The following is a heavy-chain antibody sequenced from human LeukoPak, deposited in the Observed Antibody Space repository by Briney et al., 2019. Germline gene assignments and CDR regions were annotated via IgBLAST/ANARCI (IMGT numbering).Heavy chain of an antibody. CDR2: ISGSGGST. CDR1: GFTFSSYW. V-gene: IGHV3-23*01. J-gene: IGHJ5*02. Sequence: PGGSLRLSCAASGFTFSSYWMSWVRQAPGKGLEWVSAISGSGGSTYYADSVKGRFTISRDNSKNTLYLQMNSLRAEDTAVYYCARAPTYDFWSAARGRYKNWFDPWGQGTLVTVSS. CDR3: ARAPTYDFWSAARGRYKNWFDP. D-gene: IGHD3-3*01.